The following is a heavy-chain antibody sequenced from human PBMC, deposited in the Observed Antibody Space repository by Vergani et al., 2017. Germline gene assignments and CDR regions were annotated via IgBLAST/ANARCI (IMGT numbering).Heavy chain of an antibody. Sequence: QVQLVQSGAEVKNPGPSAKVSCKASGYTFTGYYMHWVRQAPGQGLEWMGWINPNSGGTNYAQKFQGRVTMTRDTSISTAYMELSRLRSDDTAVYYCERDYILMVRGVIGYWGQGTLVTVSS. CDR2: INPNSGGT. V-gene: IGHV1-2*02. CDR3: ERDYILMVRGVIGY. D-gene: IGHD3-10*01. J-gene: IGHJ4*02. CDR1: GYTFTGYY.